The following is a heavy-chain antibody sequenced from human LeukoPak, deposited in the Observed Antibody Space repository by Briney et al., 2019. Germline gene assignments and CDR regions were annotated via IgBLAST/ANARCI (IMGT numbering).Heavy chain of an antibody. J-gene: IGHJ4*02. Sequence: PSETLSLTCTVSGGSISSYYWSWIQQPPGKGLECIGYIYYSGSTNYNPSLKSRLTISVDTSKNQFSLKVTSVTAADTAVYYCARGRGSFDFWGQGTLVTVSS. CDR3: ARGRGSFDF. CDR2: IYYSGST. CDR1: GGSISSYY. V-gene: IGHV4-59*01. D-gene: IGHD5-12*01.